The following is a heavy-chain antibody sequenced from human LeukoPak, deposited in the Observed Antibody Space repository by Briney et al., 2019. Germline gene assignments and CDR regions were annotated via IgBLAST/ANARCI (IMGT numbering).Heavy chain of an antibody. CDR3: AKPYSNKNFFDY. J-gene: IGHJ4*02. D-gene: IGHD6-13*01. CDR1: GFTFSDYY. Sequence: PGGSLRLSCAASGFTFSDYYMSWIRQAPGKGLEWVSVISGSGGTTYYADSVKGRFTISRDNSKNTLYLQMNSLRAEDTAVYYCAKPYSNKNFFDYWGQGTLVTVSS. CDR2: ISGSGGTT. V-gene: IGHV3-23*01.